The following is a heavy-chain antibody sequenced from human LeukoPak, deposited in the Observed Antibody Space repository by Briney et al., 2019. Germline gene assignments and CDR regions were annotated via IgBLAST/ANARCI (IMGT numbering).Heavy chain of an antibody. J-gene: IGHJ4*02. CDR2: IWYDGSNK. CDR3: ARDAGRYFDWLGY. D-gene: IGHD3-9*01. V-gene: IGHV3-33*08. Sequence: GGSLRLSCAASGFTFSSDGMHWVRQAPGKGLEGGAVIWYDGSNKYYADSVKGRFTISRDNSKNTLYLQMNRLRAEDTAVYYCARDAGRYFDWLGYWGQGTLVTVSS. CDR1: GFTFSSDG.